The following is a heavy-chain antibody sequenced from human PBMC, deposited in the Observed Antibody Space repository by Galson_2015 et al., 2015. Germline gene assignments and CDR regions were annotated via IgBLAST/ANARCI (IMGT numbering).Heavy chain of an antibody. CDR3: AAQTSFGAVNSGNLFDP. CDR2: IHNSGST. CDR1: GGSISSSGNY. Sequence: SETLSLTCIVSGGSISSSGNYWGWVRQPPGKGLEWIGTIHNSGSTYYNPSLKSRVTISVDTSKNQFSLKLSSVTAADTAVYYCAAQTSFGAVNSGNLFDPWGQGTLVTVSS. V-gene: IGHV4-39*01. D-gene: IGHD3-3*01. J-gene: IGHJ5*02.